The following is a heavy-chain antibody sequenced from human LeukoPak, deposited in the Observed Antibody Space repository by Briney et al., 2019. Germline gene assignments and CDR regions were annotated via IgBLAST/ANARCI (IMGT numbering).Heavy chain of an antibody. CDR1: GFTFSSYA. CDR3: ARGQPPSYYDMDV. D-gene: IGHD6-13*01. J-gene: IGHJ6*02. CDR2: ISGSGGDT. V-gene: IGHV3-23*01. Sequence: GGSLRLSCAASGFTFSSYAMSWVRQAPGKGLEWVSAISGSGGDTYYADSVKGRFTISRDNSKNTLYLQMNSLRAEDTALYYCARGQPPSYYDMDVWGQGTTVTVSS.